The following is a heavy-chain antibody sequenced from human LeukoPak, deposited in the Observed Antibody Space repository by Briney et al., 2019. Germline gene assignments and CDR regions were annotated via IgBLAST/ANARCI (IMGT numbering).Heavy chain of an antibody. Sequence: GGSLTLSCAASGFTFSSYRVSWVRQAPGKGLQWVANIKQDGSAKYYAESVKSRFTISRDNARNSLYLKMNRLRAEDTAVYNCSRDHSMMIEVEYYIDYWGEGALVTVSS. CDR2: IKQDGSAK. D-gene: IGHD3-22*01. CDR3: SRDHSMMIEVEYYIDY. J-gene: IGHJ4*02. V-gene: IGHV3-7*03. CDR1: GFTFSSYR.